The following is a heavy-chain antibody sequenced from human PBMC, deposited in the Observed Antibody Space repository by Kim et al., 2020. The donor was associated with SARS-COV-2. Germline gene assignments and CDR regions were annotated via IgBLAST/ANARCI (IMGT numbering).Heavy chain of an antibody. V-gene: IGHV4-39*01. Sequence: SETLSLTCTVSGGSISSSSYYWGWIRQPPGKGLEWIGSIYYSGSTYYNPSLKSRVTISVDTSKNQFSLKLSSVTAADTAVYYCARRGYYGSGSYWYYFDYWGQGTLVTVSS. CDR2: IYYSGST. D-gene: IGHD3-10*01. J-gene: IGHJ4*02. CDR1: GGSISSSSYY. CDR3: ARRGYYGSGSYWYYFDY.